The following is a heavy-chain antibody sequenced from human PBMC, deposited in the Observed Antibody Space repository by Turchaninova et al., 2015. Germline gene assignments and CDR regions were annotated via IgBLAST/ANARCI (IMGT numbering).Heavy chain of an antibody. CDR2: INQSGNT. CDR1: GGSFSGYY. V-gene: IGHV4-34*01. Sequence: QEPLQQWGAGLLKPSETLSLPCAVYGGSFSGYYWSWIPQPPVKGLEWIGEINQSGNTNYNPSRKSRVTISVDTSKNQFSLKLSSVTAADTAVYYCARGGGYRRYFDLWGRGTLVTVSS. D-gene: IGHD5-18*01. J-gene: IGHJ2*01. CDR3: ARGGGYRRYFDL.